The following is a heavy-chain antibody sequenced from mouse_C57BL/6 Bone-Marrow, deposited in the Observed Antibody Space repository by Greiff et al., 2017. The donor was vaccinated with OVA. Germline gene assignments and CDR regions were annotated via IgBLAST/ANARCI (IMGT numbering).Heavy chain of an antibody. D-gene: IGHD2-5*01. Sequence: QVQLQQSGAELVMPGASVKLSCKASGYTFTSYWMHWVKQRPGQGLEWIGEIDPSDSYTNYNQKFKGKSTLTVDKSSSTAYMQLSSLTSEDSAVYYCANDSNYGGWFAYWGQGTLVTVSA. V-gene: IGHV1-69*01. CDR1: GYTFTSYW. CDR3: ANDSNYGGWFAY. CDR2: IDPSDSYT. J-gene: IGHJ3*01.